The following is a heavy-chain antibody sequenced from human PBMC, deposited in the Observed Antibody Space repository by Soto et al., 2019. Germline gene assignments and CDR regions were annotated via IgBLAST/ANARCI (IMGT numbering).Heavy chain of an antibody. D-gene: IGHD6-19*01. V-gene: IGHV6-1*01. CDR1: GDSVPGNSAA. CDR3: ASEFPSYVSSPSYLDS. Sequence: SQTLSLTCAISGDSVPGNSAAWNWIRQSPSRGLEWLGRTFYSSNWYHDYAVSVKSRITVTPFTSKDQFSPHLTSVTPEDTAVYYCASEFPSYVSSPSYLDSWGKGAPVTVSS. J-gene: IGHJ4*02. CDR2: TFYSSNWYH.